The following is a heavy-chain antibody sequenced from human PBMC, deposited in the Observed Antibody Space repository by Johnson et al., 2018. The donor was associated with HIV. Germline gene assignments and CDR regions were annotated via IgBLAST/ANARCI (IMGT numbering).Heavy chain of an antibody. J-gene: IGHJ3*02. CDR3: ARDGSQLADAFDI. V-gene: IGHV3-30-3*01. CDR2: ISYDGSNQ. D-gene: IGHD6-6*01. Sequence: QVQLVESGGGVVQPGRSLRLSCAASGFTFSSYAMHWVCQAPGKGLEWVAVISYDGSNQYYADSVKGRFTISRDNSKNTLYLQMNSLRAEDTAVYYCARDGSQLADAFDIWGQGTMVTVSS. CDR1: GFTFSSYA.